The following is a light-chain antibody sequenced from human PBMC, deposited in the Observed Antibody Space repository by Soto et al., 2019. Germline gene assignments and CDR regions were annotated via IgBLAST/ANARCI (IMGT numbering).Light chain of an antibody. Sequence: QSALTQPASVSGSPGQSIPISCTGTSSDVGGYNYVSWYQQHPGKAPKLMIYEVTNRPSGVSNRLSGSKSGNTASLTISGLQSEDEADYYCTSYTSSSTRVFGGGTKLTVL. CDR1: SSDVGGYNY. J-gene: IGLJ3*02. V-gene: IGLV2-14*01. CDR3: TSYTSSSTRV. CDR2: EVT.